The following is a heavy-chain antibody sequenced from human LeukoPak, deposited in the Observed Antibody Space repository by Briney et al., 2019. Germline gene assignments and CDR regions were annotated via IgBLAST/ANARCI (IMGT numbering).Heavy chain of an antibody. D-gene: IGHD3-16*01. Sequence: GESLRLSCTASGFTFSNFWMNWARQAPGKGLEWVASINHNGNVNYYVDSVKGRFTISRDNAKNSLYLQMSNLRAEDTAAYFCARGGGLDVWGQGATVTVSS. CDR3: ARGGGLDV. V-gene: IGHV3-7*03. J-gene: IGHJ6*02. CDR2: INHNGNVN. CDR1: GFTFSNFW.